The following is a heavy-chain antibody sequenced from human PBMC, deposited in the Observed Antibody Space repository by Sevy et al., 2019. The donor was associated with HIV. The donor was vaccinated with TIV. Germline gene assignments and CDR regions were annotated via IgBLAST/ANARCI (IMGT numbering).Heavy chain of an antibody. J-gene: IGHJ4*02. Sequence: ASVKVSCKVSGYTLTELSMHWVRQAPGKGLEWMGSLDTEDGETLYAQKFQGRVTMTEDTSTDTAYIELSSLRSGVTGGYYCSTNSDYGDSDYWGQGTLVTVSS. D-gene: IGHD4-17*01. CDR3: STNSDYGDSDY. CDR2: LDTEDGET. V-gene: IGHV1-24*01. CDR1: GYTLTELS.